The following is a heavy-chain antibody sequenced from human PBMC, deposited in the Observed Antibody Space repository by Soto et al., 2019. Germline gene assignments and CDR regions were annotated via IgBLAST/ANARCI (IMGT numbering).Heavy chain of an antibody. V-gene: IGHV4-4*07. CDR1: GPSISGFY. J-gene: IGHJ5*02. D-gene: IGHD1-1*01. Sequence: SETLSVDCTVSGPSISGFYWSWIRKSAGKGLEWIGRIYATGATDYNPSLKSRVMMSVDTSKKQFSLKLRSVTAADTAVYYCVRDGTKTLRDWFDPWGQGISVTVSS. CDR3: VRDGTKTLRDWFDP. CDR2: IYATGAT.